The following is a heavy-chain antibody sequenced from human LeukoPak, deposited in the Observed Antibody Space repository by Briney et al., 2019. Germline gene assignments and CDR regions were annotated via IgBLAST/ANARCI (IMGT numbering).Heavy chain of an antibody. CDR3: AREGVLRYFDWLSSGGAFDI. Sequence: GGSLRLSCAASGFTFSDYYMSWIRQAPGKGLEWVSHISSSGSSVYYTDSVTGRFTISRDNAKNSLYLQLNSLRAEDTAVYYCAREGVLRYFDWLSSGGAFDIWGQGTMVTASS. CDR1: GFTFSDYY. CDR2: ISSSGSSV. D-gene: IGHD3-9*01. V-gene: IGHV3-11*04. J-gene: IGHJ3*02.